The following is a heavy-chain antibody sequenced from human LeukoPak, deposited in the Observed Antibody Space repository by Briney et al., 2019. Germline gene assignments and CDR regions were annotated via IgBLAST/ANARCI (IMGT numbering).Heavy chain of an antibody. CDR3: ARRAGDPYYYYYYGMDV. J-gene: IGHJ6*02. CDR2: INHSGST. Sequence: SETLSLTCAVYAGSFSGYYWSWIRQPPGKGLEWIGEINHSGSTNYNPSLKSRVTISVDTSKNQFSLKLSSVTAADTAVYYCARRAGDPYYYYYYGMDVWGQGTTVTVSS. V-gene: IGHV4-34*01. CDR1: AGSFSGYY. D-gene: IGHD2-21*02.